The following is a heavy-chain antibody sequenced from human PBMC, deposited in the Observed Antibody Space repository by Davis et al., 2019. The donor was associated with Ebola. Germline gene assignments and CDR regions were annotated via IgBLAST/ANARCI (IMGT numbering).Heavy chain of an antibody. Sequence: GESLKISCAASGFTFRNFCMSWVRQAPGKGLEWVSSISRSGITTYYTDSVKGRFTISRDNSKDTLYLQMNSLSAEDTAVYFCAKEGVRASGYFHPGYSFYYLDVWGKGTTVSVSS. CDR1: GFTFRNFC. V-gene: IGHV3-23*01. J-gene: IGHJ6*03. CDR2: ISRSGITT. CDR3: AKEGVRASGYFHPGYSFYYLDV. D-gene: IGHD3-3*01.